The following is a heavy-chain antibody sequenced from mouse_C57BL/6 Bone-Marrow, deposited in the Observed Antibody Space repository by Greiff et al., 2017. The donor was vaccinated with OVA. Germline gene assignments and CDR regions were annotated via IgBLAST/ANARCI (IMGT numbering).Heavy chain of an antibody. V-gene: IGHV1-52*01. D-gene: IGHD1-1*01. CDR3: ARGEITPVVATDWYFDV. CDR2: IDPSDSET. Sequence: VQLQESGAELAKPGASVKLSCKASGYTFTSYWMHWVKQRPIQGLEWIGNIDPSDSETHYNQKFKDKATLTVDKSSSTAYMQLSSLTSEDSAVYYCARGEITPVVATDWYFDVWGTGTTVTVSS. CDR1: GYTFTSYW. J-gene: IGHJ1*03.